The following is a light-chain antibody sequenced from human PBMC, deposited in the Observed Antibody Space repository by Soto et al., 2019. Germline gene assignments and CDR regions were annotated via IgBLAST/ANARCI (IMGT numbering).Light chain of an antibody. V-gene: IGKV3D-15*01. CDR1: QSVNSN. CDR2: GAS. J-gene: IGKJ5*01. CDR3: QQYNKWPAEIT. Sequence: EIVMTQSPATLSVSPGERATLSCRASQSVNSNLAWYQQKLGQAPRVLIYGASSRATGIPARFSGSGSGTEFTLTISSLQSEDSGVYYCQQYNKWPAEITFGQGTRLEIK.